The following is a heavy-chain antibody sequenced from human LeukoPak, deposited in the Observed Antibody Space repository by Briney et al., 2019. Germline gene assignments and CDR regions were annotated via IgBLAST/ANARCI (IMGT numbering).Heavy chain of an antibody. Sequence: GASVNVSCKASGYTFTSYGISWVRQAPGQGLEWMGWISAYNGNTNYAQKLQGRVTMTTDTSTSTAYMELRSLRSDDTAVYYCARRAYDFWSGYQYYMDVWGKGTTVTVSS. V-gene: IGHV1-18*01. J-gene: IGHJ6*03. CDR2: ISAYNGNT. CDR1: GYTFTSYG. CDR3: ARRAYDFWSGYQYYMDV. D-gene: IGHD3-3*01.